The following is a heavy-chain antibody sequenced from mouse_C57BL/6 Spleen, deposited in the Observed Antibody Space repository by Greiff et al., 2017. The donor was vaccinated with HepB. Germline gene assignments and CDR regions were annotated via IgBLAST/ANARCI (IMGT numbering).Heavy chain of an antibody. D-gene: IGHD2-3*01. J-gene: IGHJ3*01. CDR3: AVVSPDGYPAWFAY. Sequence: VKLMESGPGLVAPSQSLSITCTVSGFSLTSYAISWVRQPPGKGLEWLGVIWTGGGTNYNSALKSRLSISKDNSKSQVFLKMNSLQTDDTARYYCAVVSPDGYPAWFAYWGQGTLVTVSA. CDR2: IWTGGGT. V-gene: IGHV2-9-1*01. CDR1: GFSLTSYA.